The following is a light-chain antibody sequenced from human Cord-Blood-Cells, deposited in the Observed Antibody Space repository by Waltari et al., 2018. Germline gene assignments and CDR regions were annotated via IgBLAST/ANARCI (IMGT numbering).Light chain of an antibody. V-gene: IGKV1-5*03. CDR1: QSISSW. CDR3: QQYNSYSIT. J-gene: IGKJ5*01. CDR2: KAS. Sequence: DLQMTKSPSTLSASVGDRVTITCRASQSISSWLAWYQQKPGKAPKLLIYKASSLESGVPSRFSGSGSGTEFTLTISSLQPDDFATYYCQQYNSYSITFGQGTRLEIK.